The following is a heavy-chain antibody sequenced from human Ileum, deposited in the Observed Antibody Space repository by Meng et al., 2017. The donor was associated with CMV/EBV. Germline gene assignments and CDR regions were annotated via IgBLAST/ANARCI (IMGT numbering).Heavy chain of an antibody. CDR3: ARGNRATDANFDY. CDR2: IYYDGAR. D-gene: IGHD2-8*01. J-gene: IGHJ4*02. V-gene: IGHV4-59*01. CDR1: GASMRNYY. Sequence: SETLSLTCTVSGASMRNYYWSWIRQPPGKGLEWIGNIYYDGARNYNPSLKSRMIILIDTSKNQFSLKVGSVTAADTAVYYCARGNRATDANFDYWGQGTRVTVSS.